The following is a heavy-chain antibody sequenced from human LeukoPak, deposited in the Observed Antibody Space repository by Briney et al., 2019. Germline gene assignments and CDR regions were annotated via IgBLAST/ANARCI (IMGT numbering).Heavy chain of an antibody. CDR2: IWYDGSNE. CDR1: GFTFSSYG. CDR3: ASDREYYYASGSFDY. V-gene: IGHV3-33*01. D-gene: IGHD3-10*01. Sequence: GGSLRLSCAASGFTFSSYGVHWVRQAPGKGLEWVAVIWYDGSNEYYGDSVKGRFTISRDNSKNTLYLQMNSLRAEDTAVYYCASDREYYYASGSFDYWGQGTLVTVSS. J-gene: IGHJ4*02.